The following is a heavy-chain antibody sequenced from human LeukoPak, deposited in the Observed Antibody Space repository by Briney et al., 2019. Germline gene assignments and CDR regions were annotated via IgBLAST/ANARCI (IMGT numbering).Heavy chain of an antibody. D-gene: IGHD3-10*01. V-gene: IGHV4-39*07. J-gene: IGHJ5*02. CDR3: ARDLVDVLLWFGEPPPGSTWFDP. Sequence: SEDTPLPCPVFGGSIRSNSYYWGLMRPPPGEGLEGIGGNYYWGSTYYNPSLKSRVTISVDTSKSQFSLKLSSVTAADTAVYYCARDLVDVLLWFGEPPPGSTWFDPWGQGTLVTVSS. CDR2: NYYWGST. CDR1: GGSIRSNSYY.